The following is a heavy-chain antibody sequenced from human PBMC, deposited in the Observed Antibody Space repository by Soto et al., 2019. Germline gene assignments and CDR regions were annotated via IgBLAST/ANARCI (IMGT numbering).Heavy chain of an antibody. Sequence: GGSLRLSCAASEFTFSSYAMNWVRQAPGKGLEWISYISSSSTNIYYADSVKGRFTISRDNAKNSLYLQMNSLRTEDTAVYFCANLFGSSWESDYWGQGTLGTVSS. CDR2: ISSSSTNI. J-gene: IGHJ4*02. CDR1: EFTFSSYA. V-gene: IGHV3-48*01. D-gene: IGHD6-13*01. CDR3: ANLFGSSWESDY.